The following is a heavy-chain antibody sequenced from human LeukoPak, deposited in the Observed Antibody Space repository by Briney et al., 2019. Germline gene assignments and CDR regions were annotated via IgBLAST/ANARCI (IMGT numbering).Heavy chain of an antibody. D-gene: IGHD2-2*01. CDR2: ISPAGDST. CDR1: GFTISDYS. V-gene: IGHV3-23*01. Sequence: GGSLRLSCTASGFTISDYSMSWVRQAPGAGLEWVSAISPAGDSTTDAASVKGRFTISRDNSKSTLYLQMNGLTAEDTALYYCARRLVTAGITDFFDSWGQGTLVSVSS. J-gene: IGHJ4*02. CDR3: ARRLVTAGITDFFDS.